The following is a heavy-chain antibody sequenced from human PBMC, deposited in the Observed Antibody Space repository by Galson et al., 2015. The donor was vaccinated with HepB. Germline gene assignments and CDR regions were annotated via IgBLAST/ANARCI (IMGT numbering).Heavy chain of an antibody. CDR3: ARDKVATIRGGGAYYYGMDV. CDR2: MNPNSGNT. V-gene: IGHV1-8*01. CDR1: GYTFTSYD. D-gene: IGHD5-12*01. Sequence: SVKVSCKASGYTFTSYDINWVRQATGQGLEWMGWMNPNSGNTGYAQKFQGRVTMTRNTTISTAYMELSSLRSEDTAVYYCARDKVATIRGGGAYYYGMDVWGQGTTVTVSS. J-gene: IGHJ6*02.